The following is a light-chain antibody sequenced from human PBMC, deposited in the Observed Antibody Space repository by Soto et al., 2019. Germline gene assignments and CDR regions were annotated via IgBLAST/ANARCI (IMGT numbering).Light chain of an antibody. CDR2: AAS. V-gene: IGKV1-39*01. CDR3: QQSYSTPWT. CDR1: QSITNY. Sequence: DIQMTQSPSSLSTSVGDSGTITCRASQSITNYLNWYQQKPGRVPKLLIYAASRLQSGVPSRFSGSGSGTDFSLTIISLQPEDFATYYCQQSYSTPWTFGQGTKVEIK. J-gene: IGKJ1*01.